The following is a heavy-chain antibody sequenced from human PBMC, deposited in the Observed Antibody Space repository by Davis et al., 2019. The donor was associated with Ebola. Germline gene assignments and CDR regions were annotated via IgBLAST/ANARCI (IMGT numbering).Heavy chain of an antibody. CDR1: GGSIRSNY. CDR2: IYSGST. J-gene: IGHJ3*02. V-gene: IGHV4-59*08. CDR3: ARQLLNYYGGSASYSHDGFDI. Sequence: MPSETLSLTCTVSGGSIRSNYWSWIRQSPGKGLEWIGYIYSGSTTYNPSLKSRVTMSVDTSKNQISLKLSSESAADTAVYYCARQLLNYYGGSASYSHDGFDIWGQGTVVTVSS. D-gene: IGHD3-22*01.